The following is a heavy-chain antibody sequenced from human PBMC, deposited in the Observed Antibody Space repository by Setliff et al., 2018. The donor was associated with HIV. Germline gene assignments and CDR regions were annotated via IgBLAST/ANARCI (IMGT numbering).Heavy chain of an antibody. Sequence: GASVKVSCKTSGGTFSTYVITWVRQAPGQGLEWMGMIIPMYNIPAYAQKFQGRVTITTDESTSTAYMELSSLRSEDTAVYYCALPYCGGGNCWSSASLPPAGWFDPWGQGTLVTVSS. CDR3: ALPYCGGGNCWSSASLPPAGWFDP. J-gene: IGHJ5*02. D-gene: IGHD2-15*01. CDR1: GGTFSTYV. CDR2: IIPMYNIP. V-gene: IGHV1-69*05.